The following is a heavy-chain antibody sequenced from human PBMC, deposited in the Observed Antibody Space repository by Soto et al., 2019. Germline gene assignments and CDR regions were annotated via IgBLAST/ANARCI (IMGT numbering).Heavy chain of an antibody. CDR2: IIPIFGTA. Sequence: SVKVSCKASGGTFISYAISWVRQAPGQGLEWMGGIIPIFGTANYAQKFQGRVTVTADESTSTAYMELSSLRSEDTAVYYCARTRGCSSTSCRPWFDPWGQGTLVTVSS. J-gene: IGHJ5*02. CDR1: GGTFISYA. V-gene: IGHV1-69*13. D-gene: IGHD2-2*01. CDR3: ARTRGCSSTSCRPWFDP.